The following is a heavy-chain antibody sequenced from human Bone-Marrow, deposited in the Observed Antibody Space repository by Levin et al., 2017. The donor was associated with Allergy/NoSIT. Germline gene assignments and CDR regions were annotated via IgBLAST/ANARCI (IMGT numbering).Heavy chain of an antibody. CDR2: ISYDGSNK. V-gene: IGHV3-30*18. CDR3: AKDFLRTDFSGTMVRGVGNWFDP. CDR1: GFTFSSYG. D-gene: IGHD3-10*01. Sequence: GESLKISCAASGFTFSSYGMHWVRQAPGKGLEWVAVISYDGSNKYYADPVKGRFTISRDNSKNTLYLQMNSLRAEDTAVYYCAKDFLRTDFSGTMVRGVGNWFDPWGQGTLVTVSS. J-gene: IGHJ5*02.